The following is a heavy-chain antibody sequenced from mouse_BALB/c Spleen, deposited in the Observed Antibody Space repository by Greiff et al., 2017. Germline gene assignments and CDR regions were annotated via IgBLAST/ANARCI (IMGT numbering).Heavy chain of an antibody. CDR2: ILPGSGST. D-gene: IGHD1-1*01. CDR1: GYTFSSYW. J-gene: IGHJ4*01. Sequence: VKLQQSGAELMKPGASVKISCKATGYTFSSYWIEWVKQRPGHGLEWIGEILPGSGSTNYNEKFKGKATFTADTSSNTAYMQLSSLTSEDSAVYYCARYNYGSSLPYAMDYWGQGTSVTVSS. CDR3: ARYNYGSSLPYAMDY. V-gene: IGHV1-9*01.